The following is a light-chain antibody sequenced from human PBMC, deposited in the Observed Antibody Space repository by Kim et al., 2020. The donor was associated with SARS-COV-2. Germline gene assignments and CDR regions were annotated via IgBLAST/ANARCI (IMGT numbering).Light chain of an antibody. V-gene: IGKV3-20*01. CDR2: DVT. Sequence: EIVLTQSPGSLSLSPGERATLSCRASQTVKSSYMAWYQQKPGQAPRLLIYDVTTRATGIPDRFSGSGSGTDFTLTISRLEPEDSAVYYCQQYGSSPPATFGGGTKVEIK. J-gene: IGKJ4*01. CDR3: QQYGSSPPAT. CDR1: QTVKSSY.